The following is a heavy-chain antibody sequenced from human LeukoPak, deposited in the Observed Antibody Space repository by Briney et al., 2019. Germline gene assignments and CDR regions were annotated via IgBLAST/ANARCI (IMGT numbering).Heavy chain of an antibody. CDR3: ARELGYCSSTSCYIRPAYYYYYGMDV. Sequence: PGGSLRLSCAASGFTFSSYWMHWVRQAPGKGLVWVSRINSDGSSTSYADSVKGRFTISRDNAKNTLYLQMNSLRAEDTAVYYCARELGYCSSTSCYIRPAYYYYYGMDVWGQGTTVTVSS. D-gene: IGHD2-2*02. CDR2: INSDGSST. V-gene: IGHV3-74*01. J-gene: IGHJ6*02. CDR1: GFTFSSYW.